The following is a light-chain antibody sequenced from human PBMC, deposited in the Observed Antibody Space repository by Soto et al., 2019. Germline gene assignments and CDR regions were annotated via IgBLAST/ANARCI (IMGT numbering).Light chain of an antibody. CDR2: EVS. J-gene: IGLJ3*02. CDR3: SSYSRSSTPWV. CDR1: SSDVGAYNS. Sequence: QSALTQPASVSGSPGQSITISCTGTSSDVGAYNSVSWYQQHPGKAPKLIIYEVSNRPSGVSNRFSGSKSGNAASLTISGIQAEDEADYYCSSYSRSSTPWVFGGGTKLTVL. V-gene: IGLV2-14*01.